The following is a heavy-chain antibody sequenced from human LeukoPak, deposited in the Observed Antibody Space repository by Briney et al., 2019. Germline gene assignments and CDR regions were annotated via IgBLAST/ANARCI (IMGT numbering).Heavy chain of an antibody. CDR1: GYTFTSYG. D-gene: IGHD3-22*01. CDR3: SREYYYYDSSAYGY. Sequence: ASVKVSCKASGYTFTSYGISWVRQATGQGLEWVGWMHPNSGKTKYAQKFQGRVTLTRNTSISTAYMELSSLRSEDTAVYYCSREYYYYDSSAYGYWGQGTLVTVSS. CDR2: MHPNSGKT. J-gene: IGHJ4*02. V-gene: IGHV1-8*02.